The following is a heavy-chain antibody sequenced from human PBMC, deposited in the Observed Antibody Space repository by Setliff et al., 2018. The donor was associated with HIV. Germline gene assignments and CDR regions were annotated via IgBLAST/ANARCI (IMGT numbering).Heavy chain of an antibody. CDR1: AGSFSIFA. V-gene: IGHV1-69*05. D-gene: IGHD1-26*01. Sequence: ASVKVSCKSSAGSFSIFAINWVRQAPGQGLEWMGGMMTIFSTTNYARKFQVRVTITTDESTGTAYMELSNLRSEDTAVYYCATEGAGGSYQRASALDVWGQGTMVTV. J-gene: IGHJ3*01. CDR2: MMTIFSTT. CDR3: ATEGAGGSYQRASALDV.